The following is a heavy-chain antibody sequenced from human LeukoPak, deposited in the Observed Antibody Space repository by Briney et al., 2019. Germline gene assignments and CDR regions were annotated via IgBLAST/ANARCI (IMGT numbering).Heavy chain of an antibody. CDR2: ISSSSSYI. V-gene: IGHV3-21*01. Sequence: KPGGSLRLSCAASGFTFSSYAMSWVRQAPGKGLEWVSSISSSSSYIYYADSVKGRFTISRDNAKNSLYLQMNSLRAEDTAVYYCARDGARWENSYGYSAFDIWGQGTMVTVSS. CDR1: GFTFSSYA. D-gene: IGHD5-18*01. J-gene: IGHJ3*02. CDR3: ARDGARWENSYGYSAFDI.